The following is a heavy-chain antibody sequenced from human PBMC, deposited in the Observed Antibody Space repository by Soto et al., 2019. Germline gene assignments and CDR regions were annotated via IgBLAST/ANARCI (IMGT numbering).Heavy chain of an antibody. V-gene: IGHV4-39*01. Sequence: PLETLSLTCTVSGGSISSSSYYWGWIRQPPGKGLEWIGSIYYSGSTYYNPSLKSRVTISVDTSKNQFSLKLSSVTAADTAVYYCARQPTRIGYCSSTSCPYYYYYMDVWGKGTTV. CDR3: ARQPTRIGYCSSTSCPYYYYYMDV. D-gene: IGHD2-2*01. CDR2: IYYSGST. J-gene: IGHJ6*03. CDR1: GGSISSSSYY.